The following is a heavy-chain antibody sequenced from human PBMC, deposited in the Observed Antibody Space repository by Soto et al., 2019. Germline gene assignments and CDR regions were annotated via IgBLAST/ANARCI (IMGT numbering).Heavy chain of an antibody. Sequence: ASVTVSCKVSGYTLTKLSMHWVRQAPGKGLEWMGGFDPEDGTTNYAQKFQGRVTMTEDTSTDTAYMELSSLRSEDTAVYYCAKNEYSTTYHYYGMDVWGHGTTVTVSS. CDR2: FDPEDGTT. CDR1: GYTLTKLS. V-gene: IGHV1-24*01. CDR3: AKNEYSTTYHYYGMDV. D-gene: IGHD6-6*01. J-gene: IGHJ6*02.